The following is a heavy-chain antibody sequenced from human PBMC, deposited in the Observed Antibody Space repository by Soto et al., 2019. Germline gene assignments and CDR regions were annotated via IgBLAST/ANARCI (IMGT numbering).Heavy chain of an antibody. V-gene: IGHV5-51*01. J-gene: IGHJ6*02. Sequence: GESLKISCMGSGYSFTSYWIGWVRQMPGKGLEWMGIIYPGDSDTRYSPSFQGQVTISADKSISTAYLQWSSLKASDTAMYYCARQGCSSTSCYTGYYYYYYGMDVWGQGTTVTVSS. D-gene: IGHD2-2*02. CDR2: IYPGDSDT. CDR1: GYSFTSYW. CDR3: ARQGCSSTSCYTGYYYYYYGMDV.